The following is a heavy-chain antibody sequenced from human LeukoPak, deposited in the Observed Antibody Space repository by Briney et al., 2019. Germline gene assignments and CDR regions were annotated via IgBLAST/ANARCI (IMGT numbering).Heavy chain of an antibody. Sequence: PSETLSLTCAVYGGSFSGYYWSWIRQPPVKGLEWIGEINHSGSTNYNPSLKSRVTISVDTSKNQFSLKLSSVTAADTAVYYCACGSYYRFDYWGQGTLVTVSS. V-gene: IGHV4-34*01. D-gene: IGHD1-26*01. J-gene: IGHJ4*02. CDR2: INHSGST. CDR1: GGSFSGYY. CDR3: ACGSYYRFDY.